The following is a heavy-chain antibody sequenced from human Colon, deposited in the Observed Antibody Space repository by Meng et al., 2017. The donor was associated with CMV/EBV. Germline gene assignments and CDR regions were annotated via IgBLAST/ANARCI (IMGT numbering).Heavy chain of an antibody. J-gene: IGHJ6*02. D-gene: IGHD2-15*01. V-gene: IGHV1-69*04. CDR2: IVPVLGAA. Sequence: SVKVSCKASGVTYYSEAISWVRQAPGQGLQWMGRIVPVLGAATYAQVFQGRVTISADRSTNTVYMELNSLRSEDSAVYYCAKVPVRMSYSMDVWGQGTTVTVSS. CDR3: AKVPVRMSYSMDV. CDR1: GVTYYSEA.